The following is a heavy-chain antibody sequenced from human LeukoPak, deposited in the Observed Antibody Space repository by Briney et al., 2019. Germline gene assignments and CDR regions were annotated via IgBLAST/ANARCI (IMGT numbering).Heavy chain of an antibody. CDR1: GGTFSSYA. CDR2: IIPIFGTA. CDR3: ARDLIGYCSSTSCSYWFDP. J-gene: IGHJ5*02. D-gene: IGHD2-2*01. V-gene: IGHV1-69*13. Sequence: ASVKVSCNASGGTFSSYAISWVRQAPGQGHEWMGGIIPIFGTANYAQKFQGRVTITADEPTSTAYMELSSLRSEDTAVYYCARDLIGYCSSTSCSYWFDPWGQGTLVTVSS.